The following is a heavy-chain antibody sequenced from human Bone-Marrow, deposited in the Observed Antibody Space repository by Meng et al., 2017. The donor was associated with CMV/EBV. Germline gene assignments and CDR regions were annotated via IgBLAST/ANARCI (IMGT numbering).Heavy chain of an antibody. D-gene: IGHD2-2*01. CDR1: GFTFSSYW. V-gene: IGHV3-7*01. CDR2: IKQDGSEK. Sequence: GESLKISCAASGFTFSSYWRSWVRQAPGKGLEWVANIKQDGSEKYYVGSVKGRFPISRDNAKNSLYLQMNSLRAEDTAVYYCARDPRVKSYVVVPAASDYWGQGTMVTVSS. J-gene: IGHJ4*02. CDR3: ARDPRVKSYVVVPAASDY.